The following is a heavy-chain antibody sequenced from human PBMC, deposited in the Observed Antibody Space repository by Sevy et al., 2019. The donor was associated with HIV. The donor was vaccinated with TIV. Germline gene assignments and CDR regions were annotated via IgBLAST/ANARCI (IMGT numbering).Heavy chain of an antibody. CDR1: GFIFSNVW. CDR3: TTGHDSGAIFDY. CDR2: IKTETDGGTI. J-gene: IGHJ4*02. V-gene: IGHV3-15*01. Sequence: GGSLRLSCTASGFIFSNVWMSWVRKAPGKGLEWVGRIKTETDGGTIDYAAPVKDRFTISRDDSKNTLYLEMNTLKTEDTAVYFCTTGHDSGAIFDYWGQGTLVTVSS. D-gene: IGHD2-8*02.